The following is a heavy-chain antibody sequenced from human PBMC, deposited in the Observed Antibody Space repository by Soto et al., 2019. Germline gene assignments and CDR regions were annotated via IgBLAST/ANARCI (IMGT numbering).Heavy chain of an antibody. D-gene: IGHD3-22*01. J-gene: IGHJ4*02. CDR2: LYHSGST. CDR1: GGSISSGGYS. V-gene: IGHV4-30-2*01. Sequence: TLSLTCAVSGGSISSGGYSWSWIRQPPGKGLEWIGYLYHSGSTYYNPSLKSRVTISVDRSKNQFSLKLSSVSAADTAVYYCARAPARYYYDSSGYYYGDYFDYWGQGTLVTVSS. CDR3: ARAPARYYYDSSGYYYGDYFDY.